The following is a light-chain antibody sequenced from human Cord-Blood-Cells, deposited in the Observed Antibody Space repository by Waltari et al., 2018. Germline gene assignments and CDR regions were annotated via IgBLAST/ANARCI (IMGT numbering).Light chain of an antibody. CDR2: GAS. J-gene: IGKJ2*01. V-gene: IGKV3-15*01. CDR3: QQYNNWPYT. CDR1: QSVSSN. Sequence: EIVMTQSPATLSVSPGERATLSCRASQSVSSNLAWYQKKPGQAPRLLIYGASTRATGIPARFSGSGSGTEFTLTISSLQSEDFAVYYCQQYNNWPYTFGQWTKLEIK.